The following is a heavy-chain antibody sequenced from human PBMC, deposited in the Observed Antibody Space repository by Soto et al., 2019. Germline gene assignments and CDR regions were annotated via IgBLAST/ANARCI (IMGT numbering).Heavy chain of an antibody. J-gene: IGHJ4*02. CDR3: ARVGGVAARTFDY. D-gene: IGHD2-15*01. Sequence: SETLSLTCTVSGGSISPFYWSWVRQPPGKGLEWIGYLYYSGNTNYDPSLKSRVTISVDASKNQVSLRLTSVTAADTAVYYCARVGGVAARTFDYWGQGTVVTVSS. CDR1: GGSISPFY. CDR2: LYYSGNT. V-gene: IGHV4-59*01.